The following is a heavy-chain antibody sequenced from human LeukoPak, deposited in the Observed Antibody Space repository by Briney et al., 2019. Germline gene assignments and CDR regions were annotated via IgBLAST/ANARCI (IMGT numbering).Heavy chain of an antibody. D-gene: IGHD6-13*01. CDR2: INSDGSST. J-gene: IGHJ3*02. CDR1: GFTFSSYW. Sequence: GGSLRLSCAASGFTFSSYWMHWVRQAPGNWLVWVSRINSDGSSTTYADSVKGRFTISRDNATNKVYLQMNSLRAEETAVYYCARESSSSWYDAFDIWGQGTMVTVSS. CDR3: ARESSSSWYDAFDI. V-gene: IGHV3-74*01.